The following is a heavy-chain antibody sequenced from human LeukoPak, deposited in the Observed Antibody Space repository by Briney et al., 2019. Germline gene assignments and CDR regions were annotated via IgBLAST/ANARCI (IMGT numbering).Heavy chain of an antibody. CDR1: GFTFSSYD. CDR2: IWYDGSNK. CDR3: AKDHPRSITMVRGVPDY. V-gene: IGHV3-33*06. D-gene: IGHD3-10*01. Sequence: GRSLRLSCAASGFTFSSYDMHWVRQAPGKGLEWVAVIWYDGSNKYYADSVKGRFTISRDNSKNTLYLQMNSLRAEGTAVYYCAKDHPRSITMVRGVPDYWGQGTLVTVSS. J-gene: IGHJ4*02.